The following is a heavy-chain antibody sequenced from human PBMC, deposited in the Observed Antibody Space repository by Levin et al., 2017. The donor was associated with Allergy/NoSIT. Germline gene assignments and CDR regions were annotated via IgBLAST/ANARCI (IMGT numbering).Heavy chain of an antibody. CDR1: GGTFNSYT. CDR2: IIPILGIA. J-gene: IGHJ2*01. D-gene: IGHD4-23*01. V-gene: IGHV1-69*02. Sequence: KISCKASGGTFNSYTFSWVRQAPGQGLEWMGRIIPILGIANYAQNFQGRVTITADKSTTTAYMELSSLRSEDTAMYYCARNSQAYWYFDLWGRGTLVTVSS. CDR3: ARNSQAYWYFDL.